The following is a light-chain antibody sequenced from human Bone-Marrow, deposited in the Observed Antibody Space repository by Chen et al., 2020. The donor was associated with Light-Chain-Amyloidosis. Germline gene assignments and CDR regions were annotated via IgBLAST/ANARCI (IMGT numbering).Light chain of an antibody. CDR1: NIGSTS. J-gene: IGLJ3*02. CDR2: DDS. CDR3: QVWDRSSDRPV. Sequence: SYVLTQPSSVSVAPGQTATIAWGGNNIGSTSVHWYQQTPGQAPLLVVYDDSDRPSGIPDRLSVSNAGNTATLTISRVEAGDESDYYCQVWDRSSDRPVFGGGTKLTVL. V-gene: IGLV3-21*02.